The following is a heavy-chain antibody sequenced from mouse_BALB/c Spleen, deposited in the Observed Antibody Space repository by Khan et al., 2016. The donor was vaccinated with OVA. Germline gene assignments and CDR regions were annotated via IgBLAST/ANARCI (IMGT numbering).Heavy chain of an antibody. V-gene: IGHV8-12*01. J-gene: IGHJ3*01. D-gene: IGHD2-2*01. CDR1: GFSLSTSGMG. Sequence: QVTLKESGPGILQPSQTLSLTCSFSGFSLSTSGMGVSWIRQPSGKGLEWLAHIYWDDDQRYNPSLKLRLTISKDTSRNQVFLKITSVDTTDTATYCCARREICYAYDGGFDYWGQGTLVTVSA. CDR2: IYWDDDQ. CDR3: ARREICYAYDGGFDY.